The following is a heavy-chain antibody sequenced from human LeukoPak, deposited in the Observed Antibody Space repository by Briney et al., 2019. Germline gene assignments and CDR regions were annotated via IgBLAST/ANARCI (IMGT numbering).Heavy chain of an antibody. Sequence: GGTLRLSCAASGFTFSSYWMTWVRQAPGKGLEWVANIKQDGSEKYYVDSVKGRFTNSRDNAKNALYLQMNSLRAEDTAVYYCVRSGIAAAGRDYWGQGTLVTVSS. CDR1: GFTFSSYW. CDR2: IKQDGSEK. J-gene: IGHJ4*02. CDR3: VRSGIAAAGRDY. D-gene: IGHD6-13*01. V-gene: IGHV3-7*01.